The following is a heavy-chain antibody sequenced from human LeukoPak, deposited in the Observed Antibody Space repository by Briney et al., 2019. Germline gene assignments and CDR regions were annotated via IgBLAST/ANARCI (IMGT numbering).Heavy chain of an antibody. CDR1: GGSISSDGYY. V-gene: IGHV4-31*03. CDR2: VYYSECT. CDR3: ARDSSGRRGRFYP. D-gene: IGHD3-22*01. J-gene: IGHJ5*02. Sequence: TLSLTCTVSGGSISSDGYYWSWIRQHPGKGLEWIGYVYYSECTHYNPSLKSRVTISIDTSKNYFSLKLSSVTAADTAVYYCARDSSGRRGRFYPWGQGTLVTVSS.